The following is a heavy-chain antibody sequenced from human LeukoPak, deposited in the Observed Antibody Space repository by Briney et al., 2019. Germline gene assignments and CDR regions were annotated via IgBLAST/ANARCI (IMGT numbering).Heavy chain of an antibody. Sequence: ASVKVSCKASGYTFTGYYMHWVRQAPGQGLEWMGWINPNSGDTNYAQKFQGRVTMTRDTSINTACMELSRLRSDDTAVYYCARDRSPAPGRSYGRGHFDYWGQGTLVTVSS. CDR3: ARDRSPAPGRSYGRGHFDY. CDR2: INPNSGDT. J-gene: IGHJ4*02. V-gene: IGHV1-2*02. D-gene: IGHD5-18*01. CDR1: GYTFTGYY.